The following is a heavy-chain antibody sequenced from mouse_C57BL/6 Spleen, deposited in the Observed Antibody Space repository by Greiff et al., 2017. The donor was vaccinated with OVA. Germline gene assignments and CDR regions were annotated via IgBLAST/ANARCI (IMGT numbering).Heavy chain of an antibody. CDR3: ARGTTVEGD. CDR1: GYTFTDYY. D-gene: IGHD1-1*01. V-gene: IGHV1-26*01. Sequence: EVQLQQSGPELVKPGASVKISCKASGYTFTDYYMNWVKQSHGKSLEWIGDINPNNGGTSYNQKFKGKATLTVDKSSSTAYMELRSLTSEDSAVYYCARGTTVEGDWGQGTLVTVSA. J-gene: IGHJ3*01. CDR2: INPNNGGT.